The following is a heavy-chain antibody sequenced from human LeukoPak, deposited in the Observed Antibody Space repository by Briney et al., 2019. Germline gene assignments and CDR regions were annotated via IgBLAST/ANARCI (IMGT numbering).Heavy chain of an antibody. V-gene: IGHV4-39*07. Sequence: PSETLSLTCTVSGGSISSSSYYWGWIRQPPGKGLEWIGSIYYSGSTYYNPSLKSRVTISVDTSKNQFSLKLSSVTAADTAVYYCARGVNCGGDCYSGDAFDIWGQGTMVTVSS. CDR3: ARGVNCGGDCYSGDAFDI. CDR2: IYYSGST. J-gene: IGHJ3*02. CDR1: GGSISSSSYY. D-gene: IGHD2-21*02.